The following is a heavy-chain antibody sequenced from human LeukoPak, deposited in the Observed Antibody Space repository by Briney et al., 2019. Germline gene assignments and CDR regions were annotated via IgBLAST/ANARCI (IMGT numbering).Heavy chain of an antibody. CDR3: AKDGLYCGGDCYPTNFDY. Sequence: GGSLRLSCAASGFRFSTYWMSWVRQAPGKGLEWVANIKQDGNEKYYVDSVKGRFTISRDNSKNTLYLQMNSLRAEDTAVYYCAKDGLYCGGDCYPTNFDYWGQGTLVTVSS. V-gene: IGHV3-7*03. CDR2: IKQDGNEK. CDR1: GFRFSTYW. D-gene: IGHD2-21*02. J-gene: IGHJ4*02.